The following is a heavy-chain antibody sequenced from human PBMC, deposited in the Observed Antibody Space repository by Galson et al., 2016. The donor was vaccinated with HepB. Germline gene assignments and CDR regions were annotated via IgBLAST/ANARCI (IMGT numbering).Heavy chain of an antibody. CDR2: IWYDGSNK. D-gene: IGHD6-13*01. J-gene: IGHJ6*03. V-gene: IGHV3-33*06. CDR3: AKRSIAAAGPHYYYMDV. Sequence: SLRLSCAASGFTFSSYGMHWVRQAPGKGLEWVAVIWYDGSNKYYADSVKGRFTISRDNSKNTLYLQMNSLRAEDTAVYYCAKRSIAAAGPHYYYMDVWGKGTTVTVSS. CDR1: GFTFSSYG.